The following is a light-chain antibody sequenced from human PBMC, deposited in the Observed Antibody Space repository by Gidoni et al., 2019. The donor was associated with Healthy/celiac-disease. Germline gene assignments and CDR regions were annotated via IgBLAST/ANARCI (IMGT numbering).Light chain of an antibody. CDR2: DAS. CDR3: QQYDNLPFT. Sequence: DIQMTQSPSSLSASVGDRVTSTCQASQDISNYLNWYQQKPGKATKLLIYDASNLETGVPSSFSGSGSGTDFTFTISSLQPEDIATYYCQQYDNLPFTFGPGTKVDIK. CDR1: QDISNY. V-gene: IGKV1-33*01. J-gene: IGKJ3*01.